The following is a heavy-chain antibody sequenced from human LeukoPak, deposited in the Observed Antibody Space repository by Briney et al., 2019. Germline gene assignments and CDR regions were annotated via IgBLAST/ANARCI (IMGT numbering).Heavy chain of an antibody. D-gene: IGHD5-18*01. CDR3: ARDLTDAVDTAMAYYYYGMDV. V-gene: IGHV6-1*01. Sequence: SQTLSLACAISGDSVSSNSAAWNWIRQSPSRGLEWLGRTYYRSKWYNDYAVSVKSRITINPDTSKNQFSLQLNSVTPEDTAVYYCARDLTDAVDTAMAYYYYGMDVWGQGTTVTVSS. J-gene: IGHJ6*02. CDR1: GDSVSSNSAA. CDR2: TYYRSKWYN.